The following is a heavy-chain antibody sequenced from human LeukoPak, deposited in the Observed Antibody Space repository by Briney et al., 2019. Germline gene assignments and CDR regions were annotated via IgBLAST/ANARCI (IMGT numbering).Heavy chain of an antibody. CDR2: IIPIFGTA. Sequence: ASVKVSCKASGGTFSSYAISWVRLAPGQGLEWMGGIIPIFGTANYAQKFQGRVTITADESTSTAYMELSSLRSEDTAVYYCARGNYYGSGNPRNFDYWGQGTLVTVSS. D-gene: IGHD3-10*01. V-gene: IGHV1-69*13. J-gene: IGHJ4*02. CDR1: GGTFSSYA. CDR3: ARGNYYGSGNPRNFDY.